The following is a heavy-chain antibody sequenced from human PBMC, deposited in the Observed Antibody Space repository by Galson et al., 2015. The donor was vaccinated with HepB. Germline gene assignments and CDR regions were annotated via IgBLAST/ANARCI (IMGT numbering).Heavy chain of an antibody. CDR3: AKDRREIITSFGVCKSSFYFGY. V-gene: IGHV3-23*01. CDR2: ISGNGAST. J-gene: IGHJ4*02. CDR1: GFTFSNYA. Sequence: SLRLSCAASGFTFSNYAMSWVRQAPGRGLEWVSFISGNGASTYYADSVKGRFTISRDNSKNTMYLEMNSLRAEDTAVYYCAKDRREIITSFGVCKSSFYFGYCGQGTL. D-gene: IGHD3-3*01.